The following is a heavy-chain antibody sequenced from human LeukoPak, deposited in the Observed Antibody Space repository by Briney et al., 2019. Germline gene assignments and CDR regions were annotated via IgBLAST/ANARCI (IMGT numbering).Heavy chain of an antibody. D-gene: IGHD6-13*01. J-gene: IGHJ6*03. V-gene: IGHV3-7*01. Sequence: GSLRLSCAASGFTSSCYWMSWVRQAPGKGLEWVANIKQDGSEKYYVDSVKGRFTISRDNAKNSLYLQMNSLRAEDTAVYYCARVRQQLVRLLGRDTTYYYYYYMDVWGKGTTVTVSS. CDR3: ARVRQQLVRLLGRDTTYYYYYYMDV. CDR2: IKQDGSEK. CDR1: GFTSSCYW.